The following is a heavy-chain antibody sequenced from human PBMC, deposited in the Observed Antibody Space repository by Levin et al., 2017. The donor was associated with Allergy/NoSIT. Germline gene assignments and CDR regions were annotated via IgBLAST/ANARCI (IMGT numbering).Heavy chain of an antibody. CDR2: ISSSSSTI. CDR3: ARLAEQWLVRLPPPDY. CDR1: GFTFSSYS. D-gene: IGHD6-19*01. J-gene: IGHJ4*02. Sequence: GGSLRLSCAASGFTFSSYSMNWVRQAPGKGLEWVSYISSSSSTIYYADSVKGRFTISRDNAKNSLYLQMNSLRDEDTAVYYCARLAEQWLVRLPPPDYWGQGTLVTVSS. V-gene: IGHV3-48*02.